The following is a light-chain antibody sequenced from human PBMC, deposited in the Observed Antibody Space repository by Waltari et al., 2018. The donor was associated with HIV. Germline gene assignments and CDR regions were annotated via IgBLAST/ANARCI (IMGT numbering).Light chain of an antibody. CDR1: GSNIGAGFD. V-gene: IGLV1-40*01. J-gene: IGLJ2*01. CDR3: QSYDRSLSGYVV. Sequence: QSLLTKPPSVSGSPGQRVTISCTGSGSNIGAGFDVPWYQQLPGTVPKLLIYGNSNRPSGVPHRFSGSKSGTSASLAITGLQAEDEADYYCQSYDRSLSGYVVFGGGTKLTVL. CDR2: GNS.